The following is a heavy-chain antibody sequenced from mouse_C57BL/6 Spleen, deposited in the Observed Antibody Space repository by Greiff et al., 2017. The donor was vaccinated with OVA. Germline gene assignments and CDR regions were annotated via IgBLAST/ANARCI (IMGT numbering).Heavy chain of an antibody. J-gene: IGHJ1*03. CDR1: GYTFTDYE. CDR3: TRRDGSSDWYFDV. V-gene: IGHV1-15*01. CDR2: IDPETGGT. Sequence: SGAELVRPGASVTLSCKASGYTFTDYEMHWVKQTPVHGLEWIGAIDPETGGTAYNQKFKGKAILTADKSSSTAYMELRSLTSEDSAVYYCTRRDGSSDWYFDVWGTGTTVTVSS. D-gene: IGHD1-1*01.